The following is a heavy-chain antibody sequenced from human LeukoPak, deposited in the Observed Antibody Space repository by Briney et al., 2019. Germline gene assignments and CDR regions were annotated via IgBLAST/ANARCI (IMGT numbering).Heavy chain of an antibody. V-gene: IGHV3-48*03. Sequence: GGSLRLSCAASGFTFSSYEMNWVRQAPGKGLEWVSYISSSTTTIFYADSVKGRFTISRENAKNSLYLQMNSLRDEDTAIYYCAREGSGAFGYWGQGTLVTVSS. CDR1: GFTFSSYE. CDR3: AREGSGAFGY. D-gene: IGHD1-26*01. CDR2: ISSSTTTI. J-gene: IGHJ4*02.